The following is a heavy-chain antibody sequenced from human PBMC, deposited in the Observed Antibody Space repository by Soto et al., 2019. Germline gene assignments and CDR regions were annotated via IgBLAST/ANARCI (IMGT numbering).Heavy chain of an antibody. Sequence: EVQLVESGGGLVQPGRSLRLSCVASGFTSHDYAMHWVRQTPGMGLEWVSGIYWGSNKIDYADSVKGRFTISRDNAKNSLFLQMNSLSADDTALYYCVKDVSPGGADVWGQGTTVTVSS. J-gene: IGHJ6*02. CDR3: VKDVSPGGADV. V-gene: IGHV3-9*02. CDR2: IYWGSNKI. D-gene: IGHD3-10*01. CDR1: GFTSHDYA.